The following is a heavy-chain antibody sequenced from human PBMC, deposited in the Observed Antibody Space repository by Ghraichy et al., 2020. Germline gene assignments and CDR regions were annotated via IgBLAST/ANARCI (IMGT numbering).Heavy chain of an antibody. J-gene: IGHJ6*02. CDR1: GSTFSSST. Sequence: SVKVSCKASGSTFSSSTISWVRQAPGQGLEWMGGIIPFLDAANYAQNFQGRVTINADESTSTAYMELSSLRSEDTAVYYCAIKMGYCSGNGGLHYGGTDVWGQGTTVTVSS. CDR3: AIKMGYCSGNGGLHYGGTDV. D-gene: IGHD2-15*01. CDR2: IIPFLDAA. V-gene: IGHV1-69*13.